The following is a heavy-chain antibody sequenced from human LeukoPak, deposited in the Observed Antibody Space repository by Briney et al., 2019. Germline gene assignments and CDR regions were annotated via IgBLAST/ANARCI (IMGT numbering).Heavy chain of an antibody. Sequence: PSETLSLTCAVYGGSFSGYYWSWIRQPPGKGLEWIGEINHSGSTNYNPSLKCRVTISVDTSKNQFSLKLSSVTAADTAVYYCARVRATGAHDCWGQGTLVTVSS. CDR2: INHSGST. D-gene: IGHD7-27*01. CDR3: ARVRATGAHDC. CDR1: GGSFSGYY. J-gene: IGHJ4*02. V-gene: IGHV4-34*01.